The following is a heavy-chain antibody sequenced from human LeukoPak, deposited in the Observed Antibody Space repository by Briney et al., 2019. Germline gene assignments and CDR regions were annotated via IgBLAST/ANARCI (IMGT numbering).Heavy chain of an antibody. D-gene: IGHD3-16*01. CDR1: GYSISSGYY. CDR3: ARRAAVSGGWFDP. CDR2: IYHSGST. V-gene: IGHV4-38-2*02. Sequence: PSETLSLTCTVSGYSISSGYYWGWIRQPPGKGLEWIGSIYHSGSTYYNPSLKSRVTISVDTSKNQFSLKLSSVTAADTAVYYCARRAAVSGGWFDPWGQGTLVTVSS. J-gene: IGHJ5*02.